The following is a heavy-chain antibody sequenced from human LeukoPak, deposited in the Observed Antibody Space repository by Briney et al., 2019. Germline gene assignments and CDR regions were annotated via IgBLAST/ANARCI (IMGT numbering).Heavy chain of an antibody. Sequence: SETLSLTCTVSGGSISSYYWSWIRQPPGKGLEWIGYIYYSGSTNYNPSLKSRVTISVDTSKYQFSLKLSSVTAADTAVYYCARDRDYGDFDAFDIWGQGTMVTVSS. D-gene: IGHD4-17*01. CDR3: ARDRDYGDFDAFDI. V-gene: IGHV4-59*01. CDR2: IYYSGST. CDR1: GGSISSYY. J-gene: IGHJ3*02.